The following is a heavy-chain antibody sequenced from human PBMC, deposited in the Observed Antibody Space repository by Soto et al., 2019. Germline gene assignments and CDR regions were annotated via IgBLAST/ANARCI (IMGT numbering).Heavy chain of an antibody. D-gene: IGHD2-15*01. CDR3: TTGPIVVVVAATKLYYYYYGMDV. CDR1: GFTFSNAW. CDR2: IKSKTDGGTT. J-gene: IGHJ6*02. V-gene: IGHV3-15*07. Sequence: GGSLRLSCAASGFTFSNAWMNWVRQAPGKGLEWVGRIKSKTDGGTTDYAAPVKGRFTISRDDSKNTLYLQMNSLKTEDTAVYYCTTGPIVVVVAATKLYYYYYGMDVWGQGTTVTVSS.